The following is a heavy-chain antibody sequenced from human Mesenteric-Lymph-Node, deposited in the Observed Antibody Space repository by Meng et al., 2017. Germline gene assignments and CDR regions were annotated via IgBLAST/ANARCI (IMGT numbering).Heavy chain of an antibody. J-gene: IGHJ4*02. CDR2: INGNGGST. Sequence: GGSLRLSCAASGFTFYNYAMNWVRQAPGKGLDWVSTINGNGGSTFYADSVKGRFTISRDNSKNTLDPQMNSLRAEDTAVYYCAKEKTSGSGLEFDYWGQGTLVTVSS. CDR3: AKEKTSGSGLEFDY. V-gene: IGHV3-23*01. D-gene: IGHD3-10*01. CDR1: GFTFYNYA.